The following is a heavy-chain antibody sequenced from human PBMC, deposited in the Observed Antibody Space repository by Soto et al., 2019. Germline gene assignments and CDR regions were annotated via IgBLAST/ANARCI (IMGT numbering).Heavy chain of an antibody. J-gene: IGHJ4*02. V-gene: IGHV4-4*07. D-gene: IGHD3-10*01. Sequence: KTSETLSLTCTVSGGSISSYYWIWIRQPSGKGLEWIGRIYTSGSTNYNPSLKSRVTMSVDTSKNQFSLKLSSVTAADTAVYYCARGLKFGQADYWGQGSQVTVSS. CDR1: GGSISSYY. CDR3: ARGLKFGQADY. CDR2: IYTSGST.